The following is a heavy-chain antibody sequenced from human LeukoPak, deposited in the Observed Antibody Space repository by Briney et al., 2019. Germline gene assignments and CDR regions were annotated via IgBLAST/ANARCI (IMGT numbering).Heavy chain of an antibody. CDR1: GYSFTSYW. Sequence: GESLKISCKGSGYSFTSYWIAWVRQMPGKGLEWVGIIYPGDSDTRYSPSFQGQVTISADKSITTAYLQWSSLKASDTAMYYCATMGSSRDFDYWGQGTLVTVSS. CDR3: ATMGSSRDFDY. V-gene: IGHV5-51*01. CDR2: IYPGDSDT. D-gene: IGHD6-6*01. J-gene: IGHJ4*02.